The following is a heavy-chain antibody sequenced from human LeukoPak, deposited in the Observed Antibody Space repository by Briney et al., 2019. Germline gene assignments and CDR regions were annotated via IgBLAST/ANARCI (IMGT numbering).Heavy chain of an antibody. CDR1: GYTFTSYD. CDR2: MNPNSGNT. J-gene: IGHJ6*02. V-gene: IGHV1-8*01. CDR3: ARSPLGERFLEWLRPTYYYYYGMDV. Sequence: ASVKVSCKASGYTFTSYDINWVRQATGQGLEWMEWMNPNSGNTGYAQKFQGRVTMTRNTSISTAYMELSSLRSEDTAVYYCARSPLGERFLEWLRPTYYYYYGMDVWGQGTTVTVSS. D-gene: IGHD3-3*01.